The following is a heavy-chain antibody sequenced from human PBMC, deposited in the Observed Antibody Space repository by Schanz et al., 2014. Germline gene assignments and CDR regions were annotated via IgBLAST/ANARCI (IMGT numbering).Heavy chain of an antibody. CDR3: AREQIMAAAGLVDY. Sequence: DVQLLESGGGLVQPGGSLRLSCAASGFTFSDHYMDWVRQAPGKGLEWVSSISHSGGSKYYADSVKGRFTISRDNSKNILYLQMNSLRAEDTAVYYCAREQIMAAAGLVDYWGHGTLVTVSS. V-gene: IGHV3-23*01. J-gene: IGHJ4*01. CDR2: ISHSGGSK. D-gene: IGHD6-13*01. CDR1: GFTFSDHY.